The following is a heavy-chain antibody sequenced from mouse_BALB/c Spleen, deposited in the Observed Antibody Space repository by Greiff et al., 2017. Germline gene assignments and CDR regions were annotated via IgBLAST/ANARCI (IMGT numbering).Heavy chain of an antibody. J-gene: IGHJ2*01. CDR1: GFTFSSYG. CDR2: INSNGGST. V-gene: IGHV5-6-3*01. D-gene: IGHD4-1*01. CDR3: ARDRSGPYFDY. Sequence: EVQVVESGGGLVQPGGSLKLSCAASGFTFSSYGMSWVRQTPDKRLELVATINSNGGSTYYPDSVKGRFTISRDNAKNTLYLQMSSLKSEDTAMYYCARDRSGPYFDYWGQGTTLTVSS.